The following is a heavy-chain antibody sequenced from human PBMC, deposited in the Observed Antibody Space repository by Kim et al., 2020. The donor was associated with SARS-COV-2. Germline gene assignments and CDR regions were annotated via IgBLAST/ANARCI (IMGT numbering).Heavy chain of an antibody. V-gene: IGHV3-23*01. J-gene: IGHJ4*02. CDR1: GFTFSSYA. CDR3: AKDWSLSYDILTGYPSYFDY. Sequence: GGSLRLSCAASGFTFSSYAMSWVRQAPGKGLEWVSAISGSGGSTYYADSVKGRFTISRDNSKNTLYLQMNSLRAEDTAVYYCAKDWSLSYDILTGYPSYFDYWGQGTLVTVSS. D-gene: IGHD3-9*01. CDR2: ISGSGGST.